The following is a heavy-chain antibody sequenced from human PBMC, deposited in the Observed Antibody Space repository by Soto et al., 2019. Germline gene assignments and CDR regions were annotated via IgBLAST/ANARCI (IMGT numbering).Heavy chain of an antibody. J-gene: IGHJ4*02. CDR1: GASISSGGYY. V-gene: IGHV4-31*03. Sequence: QVQLLESGPGLVKPSQTLSLICNVSGASISSGGYYWSWIRQRPGGGLEWLGFIYYSGISHYNPSLTSRATISVNTSKNQFSLKLTSVTAADTAVYYCATPEWIQPWFDYWGQGALVTVS. CDR2: IYYSGIS. D-gene: IGHD5-18*01. CDR3: ATPEWIQPWFDY.